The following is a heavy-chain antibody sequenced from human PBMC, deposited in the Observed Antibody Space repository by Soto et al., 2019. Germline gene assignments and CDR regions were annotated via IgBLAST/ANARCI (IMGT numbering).Heavy chain of an antibody. CDR1: GYTFTSYD. D-gene: IGHD3-16*02. J-gene: IGHJ4*02. V-gene: IGHV1-8*01. Sequence: ASVKVSCKAAGYTFTSYDINWVRQATGQGLEWMGWMNPNSGNTGYAQKFQGRVTMTRNTSISTAYMELSSLRSEDTAVYYCARGGRGRYTEEKNYWGQGTLVTVSS. CDR2: MNPNSGNT. CDR3: ARGGRGRYTEEKNY.